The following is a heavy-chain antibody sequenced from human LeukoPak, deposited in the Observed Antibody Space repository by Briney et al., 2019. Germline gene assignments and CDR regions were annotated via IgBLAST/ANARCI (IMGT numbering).Heavy chain of an antibody. D-gene: IGHD2/OR15-2a*01. V-gene: IGHV4-59*01. J-gene: IGHJ3*02. CDR3: PRVFGGINPFKI. CDR1: GGSISSYY. CDR2: IYYSGST. Sequence: SETLSLTCTVSGGSISSYYWSWIRQPPGKGLEWIGYIYYSGSTNYNPSLKSRVTISVDTSKNQFSLKLSSVTAADTAVYYVPRVFGGINPFKIWGQGTMVTSSS.